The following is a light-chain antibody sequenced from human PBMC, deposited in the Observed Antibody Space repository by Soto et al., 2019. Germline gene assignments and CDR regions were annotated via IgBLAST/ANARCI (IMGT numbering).Light chain of an antibody. CDR1: SSNIGSNY. CDR3: AAWDDSLRV. Sequence: QSVLTQPPSVSGTPGQRGTISCSGSSSNIGSNYVYWYQQLPGTAPKLLIYRNNQRPSGVPDRFSGSKSGTSASLAISGLRSEDEADYYCAAWDDSLRVFGGGTKLTVL. V-gene: IGLV1-47*01. J-gene: IGLJ3*02. CDR2: RNN.